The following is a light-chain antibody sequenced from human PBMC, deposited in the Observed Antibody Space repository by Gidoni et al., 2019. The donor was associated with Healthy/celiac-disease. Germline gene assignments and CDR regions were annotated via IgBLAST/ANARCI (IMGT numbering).Light chain of an antibody. V-gene: IGKV3-20*01. CDR3: QQYGSSPRYT. CDR1: QSVSSSY. J-gene: IGKJ2*01. Sequence: DIVLTQSPGTLSLSPGERATLSSRASQSVSSSYLAWYQQKPGQAPRLLIYCASSRATGIPDRFSGSGSGTDFTLTISRLEAEDFAVYYCQQYGSSPRYTFGQGTKLEIK. CDR2: CAS.